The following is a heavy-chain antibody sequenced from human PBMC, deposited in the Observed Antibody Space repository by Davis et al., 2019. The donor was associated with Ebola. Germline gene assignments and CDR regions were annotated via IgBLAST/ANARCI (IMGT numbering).Heavy chain of an antibody. Sequence: GESLKISCAASGFTFSDCWMTWVRQAPGKGLEWVAVISYDGSNKYYADSVKGRFTISRDNSKNTLYLQMNSLRAEDTAVYYCAKPDGYNSYWGQGTLVTVSS. D-gene: IGHD5-24*01. J-gene: IGHJ4*02. CDR2: ISYDGSNK. V-gene: IGHV3-30*18. CDR3: AKPDGYNSY. CDR1: GFTFSDCW.